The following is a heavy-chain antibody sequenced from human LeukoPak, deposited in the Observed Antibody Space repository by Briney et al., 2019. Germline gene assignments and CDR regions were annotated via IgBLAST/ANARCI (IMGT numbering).Heavy chain of an antibody. CDR1: GLTVSSNY. CDR3: ARDTRDVDWILGAFDI. J-gene: IGHJ3*02. Sequence: GGSLRLSCAASGLTVSSNYISWVRQAPGKGLEWVSVIYVDGRTYYTDSVKGRFTISRDNPKNTVYLQMNSLRAEDTAMYYCARDTRDVDWILGAFDIWGQGTKVTVSS. D-gene: IGHD3/OR15-3a*01. V-gene: IGHV3-53*01. CDR2: IYVDGRT.